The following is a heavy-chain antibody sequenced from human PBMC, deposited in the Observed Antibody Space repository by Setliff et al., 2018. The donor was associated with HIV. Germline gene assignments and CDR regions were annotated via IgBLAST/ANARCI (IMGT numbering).Heavy chain of an antibody. CDR3: ARAEGDAYNSLPYFDS. Sequence: LSLTCTVSDGSMSRFYWTWIRQPPGKGLEWIGFVYSTGSINYSPSFRGRLTISLDTSENQFSLHLTSVTAADTAVYYCARAEGDAYNSLPYFDSWGPGALVTVSS. J-gene: IGHJ4*02. CDR2: VYSTGSI. V-gene: IGHV4-59*01. CDR1: DGSMSRFY. D-gene: IGHD1-1*01.